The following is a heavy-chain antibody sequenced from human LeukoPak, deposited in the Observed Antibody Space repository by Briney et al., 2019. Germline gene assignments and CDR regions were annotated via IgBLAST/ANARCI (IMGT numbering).Heavy chain of an antibody. D-gene: IGHD1-26*01. CDR2: INSDGTST. Sequence: PGRSLRPSCAASGFTFTSYWMHWVRHAPGKGLVWVSRINSDGTSTAYADSVKGRFTISRDNAKNMLYLQMNSLRVDDTAVYYCVRGAPFDYWGQGTLVAVSS. J-gene: IGHJ4*02. CDR3: VRGAPFDY. CDR1: GFTFTSYW. V-gene: IGHV3-74*01.